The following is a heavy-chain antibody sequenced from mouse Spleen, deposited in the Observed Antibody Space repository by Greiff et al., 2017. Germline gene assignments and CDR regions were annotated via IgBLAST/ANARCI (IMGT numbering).Heavy chain of an antibody. CDR1: GYSITSGYY. Sequence: EVQVVESGPGLVKPSQSLSLTCSVTGYSITSGYYWNWIRQFPGNKLEWMGYISYDGSNNYNPSLKNRISITRDTSKNQFFLKLNSVTTEDTATYYCARGNLLRPFAYWGQGTLVTVSA. V-gene: IGHV3-6*01. CDR3: ARGNLLRPFAY. J-gene: IGHJ3*01. CDR2: ISYDGSN. D-gene: IGHD1-2*01.